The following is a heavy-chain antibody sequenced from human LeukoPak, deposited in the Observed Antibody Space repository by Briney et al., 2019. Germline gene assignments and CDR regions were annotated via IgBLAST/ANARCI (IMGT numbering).Heavy chain of an antibody. CDR2: IYHSGST. V-gene: IGHV4-38-2*01. CDR1: GYSISSGYY. J-gene: IGHJ4*02. D-gene: IGHD6-19*01. CDR3: ARQGYSGGWYDY. Sequence: SETLSLTCAVSGYSISSGYYWGWIRQPPGKGLEWIGSIYHSGSTYYNPSLKSRVTISVDTSKNQFSLKLSSVTAADTAVYYCARQGYSGGWYDYWGQGTLVTVSS.